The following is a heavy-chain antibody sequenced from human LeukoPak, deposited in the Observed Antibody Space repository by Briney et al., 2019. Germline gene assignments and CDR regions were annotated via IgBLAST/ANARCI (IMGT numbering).Heavy chain of an antibody. CDR3: ARGLSTGPSLGDWFDP. D-gene: IGHD2-8*02. CDR2: FDPEDGET. V-gene: IGHV1-24*01. CDR1: GYTLTELS. J-gene: IGHJ5*02. Sequence: GASVKVSCKVSGYTLTELSMHWVRQAPGKGLEWMGGFDPEDGETIYAQKFQGRVTMTEDTSTDTAYTELSSLRSEDTAVYYCARGLSTGPSLGDWFDPWGQGTLVTVSS.